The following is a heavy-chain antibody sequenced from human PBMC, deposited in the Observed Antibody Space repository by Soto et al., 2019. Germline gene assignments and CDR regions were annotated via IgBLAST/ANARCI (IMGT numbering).Heavy chain of an antibody. V-gene: IGHV5-10-1*01. J-gene: IGHJ6*02. D-gene: IGHD6-19*01. CDR2: IDPSDSYT. Sequence: HGESLKISCKGSGYSFTSYWISWVRQMPGKGLEWMGRIDPSDSYTNYSPSFQGHVTISADKSISTAYLQWSSLKASDTAMYYCARSPLAVAGNYYYYGMDVWGQGTTVTVSS. CDR1: GYSFTSYW. CDR3: ARSPLAVAGNYYYYGMDV.